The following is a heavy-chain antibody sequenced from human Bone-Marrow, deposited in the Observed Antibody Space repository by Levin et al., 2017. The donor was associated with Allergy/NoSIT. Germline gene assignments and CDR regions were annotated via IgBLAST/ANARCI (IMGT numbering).Heavy chain of an antibody. J-gene: IGHJ5*02. CDR2: IYYNSYT. V-gene: IGHV4-39*07. D-gene: IGHD1-20*01. CDR3: ARLADNWNVNWFDP. Sequence: SETLSLTCTVSGASINSTNYYWGWIRQPPGKGLEWVGTIYYNSYTYYNPSLKSRVTISKDTSKNQFSLKLSSVTAADTAVYYCARLADNWNVNWFDPWGQGTLVTVSS. CDR1: GASINSTNYY.